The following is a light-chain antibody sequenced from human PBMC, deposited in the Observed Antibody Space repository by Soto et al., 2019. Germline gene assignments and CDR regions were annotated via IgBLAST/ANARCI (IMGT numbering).Light chain of an antibody. CDR2: AAS. CDR1: QSISSY. J-gene: IGKJ1*01. CDR3: QQSYSTPRT. Sequence: DIQMPQSPSSLSASVGDRVTITCRASQSISSYLNWYQQKPGKAPKLLIYAASSLQSGVPSRFGGSGSGTDFTLTISSLQPEDVATYYCQQSYSTPRTFGQGTKVEIK. V-gene: IGKV1-39*01.